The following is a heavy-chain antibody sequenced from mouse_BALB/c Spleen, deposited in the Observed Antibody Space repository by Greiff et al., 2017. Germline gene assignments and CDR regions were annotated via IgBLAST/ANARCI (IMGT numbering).Heavy chain of an antibody. CDR2: ISYSGST. CDR1: GDSITSGY. CDR3: ARGGVWYYYAMDY. J-gene: IGHJ4*01. V-gene: IGHV3-8*02. Sequence: VQLKKSGPSLVKPSQTLSLTCSVTGDSITSGYWNWIRKFPGNKLEYMGYISYSGSTYYNPSLKSRISITRDTSKNQYYLQLNSVTTEDTATYYCARGGVWYYYAMDYWGQGTSVTVSS. D-gene: IGHD2-10*02.